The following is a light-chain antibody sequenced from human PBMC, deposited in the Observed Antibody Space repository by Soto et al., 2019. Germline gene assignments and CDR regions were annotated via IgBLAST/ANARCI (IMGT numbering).Light chain of an antibody. V-gene: IGKV1-12*01. CDR2: TAS. Sequence: DIQMTQSPSTLSASVGDRVTITFRASQCVSTWLAWYQQKPGKAPNLLIYTASSLQSGVPSRFSGSGSGTDFTLTINGLQPEDFATYYCQQAASFPITFGQGTRLEI. CDR1: QCVSTW. J-gene: IGKJ5*01. CDR3: QQAASFPIT.